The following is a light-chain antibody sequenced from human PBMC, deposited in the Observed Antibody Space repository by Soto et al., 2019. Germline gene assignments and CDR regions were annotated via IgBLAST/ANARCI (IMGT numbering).Light chain of an antibody. V-gene: IGKV3-15*01. Sequence: EIVMTQSPATLSVSPGERATLSCRASQSDSNNLAWYQKKPGQAPRLLIYGASTRATGIPARFSGSGSGTEFTLTISSLPAEDFAVYYCQQYNNWWTFGQGTKVEIK. CDR1: QSDSNN. J-gene: IGKJ1*01. CDR2: GAS. CDR3: QQYNNWWT.